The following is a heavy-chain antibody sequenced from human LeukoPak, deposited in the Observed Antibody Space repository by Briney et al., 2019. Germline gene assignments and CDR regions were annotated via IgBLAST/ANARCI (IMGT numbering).Heavy chain of an antibody. Sequence: SVKVSCKASGGTFSSYAISWVRQAPGQGLEWMGRIIPILGIANYAQKFQGRVTITADKSTSTAYMELSSLRSEDTAVYYCASIGRTTVVYAEYFQHWGQGTLVTVSS. J-gene: IGHJ1*01. CDR2: IIPILGIA. D-gene: IGHD4-23*01. V-gene: IGHV1-69*04. CDR3: ASIGRTTVVYAEYFQH. CDR1: GGTFSSYA.